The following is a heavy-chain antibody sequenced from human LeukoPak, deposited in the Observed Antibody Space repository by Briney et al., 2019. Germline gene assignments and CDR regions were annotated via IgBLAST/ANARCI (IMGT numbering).Heavy chain of an antibody. D-gene: IGHD6-19*01. V-gene: IGHV1-69*13. J-gene: IGHJ5*02. CDR2: IIPIFGTA. CDR1: GGTFSSYA. CDR3: VYCGWYGNWFDP. Sequence: SVTVSCTASGGTFSSYAISWVRQAPGQGLEWMGGIIPIFGTANYAQKFQGRVTITADESTSTAYTELSSLRSEDTAVYYCVYCGWYGNWFDPWGQGTLVTVSS.